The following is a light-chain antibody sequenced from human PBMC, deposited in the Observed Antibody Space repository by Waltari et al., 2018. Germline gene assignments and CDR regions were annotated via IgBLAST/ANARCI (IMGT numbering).Light chain of an antibody. CDR2: GAS. Sequence: DIQMTQSPSSLSASVGYRVTITCRASQSISMYLNWYQQTPGKAPKLLIFGASILQSGVPSRFTGSGSGTDFTLIISSLQPEDFATYHCQQSYSTPWTFGQGTKVEIK. J-gene: IGKJ1*01. CDR1: QSISMY. CDR3: QQSYSTPWT. V-gene: IGKV1-39*01.